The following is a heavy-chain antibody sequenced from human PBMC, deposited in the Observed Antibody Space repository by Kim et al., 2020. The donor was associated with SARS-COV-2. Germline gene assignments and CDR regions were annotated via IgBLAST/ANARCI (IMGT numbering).Heavy chain of an antibody. CDR2: INAATANT. CDR3: ARIILTGSSALGP. CDR1: GYTFTTYT. V-gene: IGHV1-3*01. Sequence: ASVKVSCKASGYTFTTYTIHWVRQAPGQGLEWMGWINAATANTEYSQKFQGRLTFTRDTSASTVYMELSSLRSEDTAIYYCARIILTGSSALGPWGQGTLVTVSS. J-gene: IGHJ5*02. D-gene: IGHD3-9*01.